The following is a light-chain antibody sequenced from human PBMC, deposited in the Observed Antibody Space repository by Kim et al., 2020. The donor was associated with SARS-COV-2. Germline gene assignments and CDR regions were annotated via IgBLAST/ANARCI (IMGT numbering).Light chain of an antibody. CDR1: NSDVGDYEY. CDR2: HVN. CDR3: CSYAGNYKVV. Sequence: GQSVTISCTGNNSDVGDYEYVSWYRHHPGKAPKLMIYHVNKRPSGVPDRFSGSKSGNTASLTISGLQAEDEADYYCCSYAGNYKVVFGGGTQLTVL. V-gene: IGLV2-11*01. J-gene: IGLJ2*01.